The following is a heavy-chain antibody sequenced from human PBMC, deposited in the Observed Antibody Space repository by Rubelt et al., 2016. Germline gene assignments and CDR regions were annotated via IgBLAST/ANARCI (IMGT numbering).Heavy chain of an antibody. Sequence: AQPGGSLRLSCAASGFTFSSYWMHWVRQAPGKGLVWVSRINSDGSSTSYADSVKGRLTISRDNAKNTLSLQMNRLRDEDTAVYYCARVIYVDAAMVGPNWFDPWGQGTLVTVSS. D-gene: IGHD5-18*01. J-gene: IGHJ5*02. CDR1: GFTFSSYW. V-gene: IGHV3-74*01. CDR2: INSDGSST. CDR3: ARVIYVDAAMVGPNWFDP.